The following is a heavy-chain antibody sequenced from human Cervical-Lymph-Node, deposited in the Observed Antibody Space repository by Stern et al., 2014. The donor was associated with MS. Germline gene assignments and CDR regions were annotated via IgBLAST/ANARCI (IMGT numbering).Heavy chain of an antibody. Sequence: QVQLVQSGAEVERPGASVKVSCKASGYTFTAYFLHWVRQAPGKGLEWMGWISPKAGSALYAQKFQDRVTMTRDTSINTGYMEVSSLRSDDTAVYYCARDRGSYSDYWGQGTLVAVSS. J-gene: IGHJ4*02. V-gene: IGHV1-2*02. CDR2: ISPKAGSA. D-gene: IGHD1-26*01. CDR1: GYTFTAYF. CDR3: ARDRGSYSDY.